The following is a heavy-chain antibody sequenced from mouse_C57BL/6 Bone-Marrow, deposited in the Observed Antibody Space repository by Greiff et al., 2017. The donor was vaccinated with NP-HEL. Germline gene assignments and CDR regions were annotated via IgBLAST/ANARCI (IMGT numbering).Heavy chain of an antibody. CDR3: AGGTNWTPFAY. Sequence: QVQLQQPGAELVRPGSSEKLSCKASGYTFTSYWMHWVKQRPIQGLEWIGNIDPSDSETHYNQKFKDKATLTVDKSSSTAYMQLSSLTSEDSAVYYCAGGTNWTPFAYWGQGTLVTVSA. J-gene: IGHJ3*01. D-gene: IGHD4-1*01. CDR1: GYTFTSYW. V-gene: IGHV1-52*01. CDR2: IDPSDSET.